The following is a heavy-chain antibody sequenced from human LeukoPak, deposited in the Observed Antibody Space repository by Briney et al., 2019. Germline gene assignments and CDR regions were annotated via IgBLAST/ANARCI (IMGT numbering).Heavy chain of an antibody. D-gene: IGHD5-24*01. CDR1: GFTFSSFG. J-gene: IGHJ3*02. CDR2: ISSSGNST. CDR3: AREGRDGYNYGAFDI. Sequence: GGSLRLSCAASGFTFSSFGMYWVRQAPGKGLEWVSLISSSGNSTHYADSVRGRFTISRDNAKNSLYLQMNSLRAEDTAVYYCAREGRDGYNYGAFDIWGQGTMVTVSS. V-gene: IGHV3-21*01.